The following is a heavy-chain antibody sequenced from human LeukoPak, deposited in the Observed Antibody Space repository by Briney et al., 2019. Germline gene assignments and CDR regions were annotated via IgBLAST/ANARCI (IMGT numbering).Heavy chain of an antibody. D-gene: IGHD3-22*01. J-gene: IGHJ4*02. V-gene: IGHV3-33*06. Sequence: GGSLRLSCAASGFTFSSYGMHWVRQAPGKGLEWVAVIWYDGSNKYYADSVKGRFTISRDNSKNTLYLQMNSLRAEDTAVYYCAKDHGYYDSSGFPNPYYFDYWGQGTLVTVSS. CDR1: GFTFSSYG. CDR2: IWYDGSNK. CDR3: AKDHGYYDSSGFPNPYYFDY.